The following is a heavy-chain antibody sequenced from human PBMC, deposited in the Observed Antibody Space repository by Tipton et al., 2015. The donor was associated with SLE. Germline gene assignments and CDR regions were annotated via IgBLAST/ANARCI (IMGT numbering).Heavy chain of an antibody. CDR3: ARERIAVAGGYFDY. CDR2: ISGSGGST. D-gene: IGHD6-19*01. Sequence: SLRLSCAASGFTFSSYEMNWVRQAPGKGLEWVSTISGSGGSTYYADSVKGRFTISRDNSKNTLYLQMNSLRAEDTAVYYCARERIAVAGGYFDYWGQGTLVTVSS. CDR1: GFTFSSYE. J-gene: IGHJ4*02. V-gene: IGHV3-23*01.